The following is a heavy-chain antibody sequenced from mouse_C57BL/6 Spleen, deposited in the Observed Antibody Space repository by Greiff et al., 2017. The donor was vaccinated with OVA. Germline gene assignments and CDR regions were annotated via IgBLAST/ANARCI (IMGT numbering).Heavy chain of an antibody. V-gene: IGHV3-1*01. CDR1: GYSITSGYD. CDR2: ISYSGST. D-gene: IGHD1-1*01. J-gene: IGHJ1*03. Sequence: DVKLQESGPGMVKPSQSLSLTCTVTGYSITSGYDWHWIRHFPGNKLEWMGYISYSGSTNYNPSLKSRISITHDTSKNHYFLKLKSVATEDTATYYCARGEYYGSDFDDWGTGTTVTVSS. CDR3: ARGEYYGSDFDD.